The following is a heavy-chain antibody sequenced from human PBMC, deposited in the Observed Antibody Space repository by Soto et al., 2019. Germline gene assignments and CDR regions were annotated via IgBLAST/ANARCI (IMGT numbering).Heavy chain of an antibody. J-gene: IGHJ4*02. V-gene: IGHV4-59*08. CDR3: ARLMAYYDSSGYWSDFSLDY. D-gene: IGHD3-22*01. CDR2: IYYSGST. Sequence: SETLSLTCTVSGGSISSYYWSWIRQPPGKGLEWIGYIYYSGSTNYNPSLKSRVTISVDTSKNQFSLKLSSVTAADTAMYYCARLMAYYDSSGYWSDFSLDYWGQGTLVTVS. CDR1: GGSISSYY.